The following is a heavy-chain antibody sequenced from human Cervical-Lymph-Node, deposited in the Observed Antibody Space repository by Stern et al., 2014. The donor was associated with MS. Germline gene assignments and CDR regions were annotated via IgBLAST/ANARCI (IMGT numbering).Heavy chain of an antibody. V-gene: IGHV4-34*01. CDR3: ARSRYYYENSPLDF. Sequence: QVQLQQWGAGLLKPSEALSLTCAVYGGSFGSYYWSWIRQSPGKGLEWLGEINPSGSTNYSPSLKGRVTISVDTSNNQFFLKLRSVTAADTAVYYCARSRYYYENSPLDFWGQGTLVTVSS. CDR1: GGSFGSYY. J-gene: IGHJ4*02. CDR2: INPSGST. D-gene: IGHD3-22*01.